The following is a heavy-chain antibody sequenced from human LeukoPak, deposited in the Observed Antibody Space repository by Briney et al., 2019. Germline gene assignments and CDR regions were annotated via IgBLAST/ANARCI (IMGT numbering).Heavy chain of an antibody. V-gene: IGHV4-4*07. CDR1: GGSISSYY. CDR3: ARAYSSSWYFNWFDP. J-gene: IGHJ5*02. Sequence: SETLSLTCTVSGGSISSYYWSWIRQPAGKGLEWIGRFYSSVSTNYNPSLKSRITMSVDTSKNQFSLKLSSVTAADTAVYYCARAYSSSWYFNWFDPWGQGTLVTVSS. D-gene: IGHD6-13*01. CDR2: FYSSVST.